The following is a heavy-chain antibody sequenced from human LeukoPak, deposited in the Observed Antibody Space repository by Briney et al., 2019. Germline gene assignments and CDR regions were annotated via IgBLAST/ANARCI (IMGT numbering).Heavy chain of an antibody. CDR2: ISYDGSNK. CDR1: GFTFSSYA. J-gene: IGHJ4*02. Sequence: GGSLRLSCAASGFTFSSYATHWVRQAPGKGLEWVAVISYDGSNKYYADSVKGRFTISRDNSKNTLYLQMNSLRAEDTAVYYCASGRGGTAMAGSFDYWGQGTLVTVSS. V-gene: IGHV3-30*04. CDR3: ASGRGGTAMAGSFDY. D-gene: IGHD5-18*01.